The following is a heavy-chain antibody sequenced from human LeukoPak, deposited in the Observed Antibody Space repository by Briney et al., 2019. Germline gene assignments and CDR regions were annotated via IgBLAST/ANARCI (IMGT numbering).Heavy chain of an antibody. J-gene: IGHJ5*02. CDR2: IYYSGST. D-gene: IGHD5-18*01. CDR3: ARELWQSPTSPWFDP. Sequence: SFTSYWIGWLRQLPAKGLEWIGYIYYSGSTYYNPSLKSRVTISVDTSKNQFSLKLSSVIAADTAVYYCARELWQSPTSPWFDPWGQGNLVTVSS. V-gene: IGHV4-39*02. CDR1: SFTSYW.